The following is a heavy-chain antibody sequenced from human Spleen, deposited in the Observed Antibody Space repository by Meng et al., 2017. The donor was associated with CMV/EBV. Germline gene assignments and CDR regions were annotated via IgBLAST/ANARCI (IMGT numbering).Heavy chain of an antibody. D-gene: IGHD2-15*01. CDR3: TRRVVAATPGTSWFDP. Sequence: GESLKISCAASGFTFSGSAMHWVRQASGKGLEWVGRIRSKANSYATAYAASVKGRFTISRDDSKNTAYLQMNSLKTEDTAVYYCTRRVVAATPGTSWFDPWGQGTLVTVSS. CDR2: IRSKANSYAT. CDR1: GFTFSGSA. J-gene: IGHJ5*02. V-gene: IGHV3-73*01.